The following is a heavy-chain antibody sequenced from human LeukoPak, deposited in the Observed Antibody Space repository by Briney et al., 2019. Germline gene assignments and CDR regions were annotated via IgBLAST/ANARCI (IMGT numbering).Heavy chain of an antibody. CDR1: GFTFSSYE. J-gene: IGHJ4*02. CDR2: ISYDGRNK. D-gene: IGHD6-19*01. CDR3: AKGAQYSSGWDYFDY. Sequence: GGSLRLSCAASGFTFSSYEMNWVRQAPGKGLEWVGVISYDGRNKYYADSVKGRFTISRDNSKNTLYLQMNSLRAEDTAVFYCAKGAQYSSGWDYFDYWGQGTLVTVSS. V-gene: IGHV3-30*18.